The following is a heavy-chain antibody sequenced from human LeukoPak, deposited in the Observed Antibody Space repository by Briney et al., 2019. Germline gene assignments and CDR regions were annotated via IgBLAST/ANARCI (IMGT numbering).Heavy chain of an antibody. Sequence: PSETLSLTCAVYGGSFSGYYWSWIRQPPGKGLEWIGTIYYSGSTYYNPSLKSRVTISVDSSKNQFSLRLSSVTAADTAVYYCARESLTWLQSRTSWFDPWGQGTLVTVSS. V-gene: IGHV4-34*01. CDR2: IYYSGST. CDR1: GGSFSGYY. J-gene: IGHJ5*02. D-gene: IGHD5-24*01. CDR3: ARESLTWLQSRTSWFDP.